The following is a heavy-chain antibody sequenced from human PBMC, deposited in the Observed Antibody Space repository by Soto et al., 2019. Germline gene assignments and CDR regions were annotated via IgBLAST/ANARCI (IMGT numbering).Heavy chain of an antibody. CDR1: GYTFTSYA. Sequence: ASVKVSCKASGYTFTSYAMHWVRQAPGQRLEWMGWINADNGNTKYAQKLQGRVTMTRDTSTSTAYMELRSLRSDDTAVYYCARDLLRYFDWEGDHYYYYGMDVWGQGTTVTVSS. V-gene: IGHV1-3*01. CDR3: ARDLLRYFDWEGDHYYYYGMDV. CDR2: INADNGNT. D-gene: IGHD3-9*01. J-gene: IGHJ6*02.